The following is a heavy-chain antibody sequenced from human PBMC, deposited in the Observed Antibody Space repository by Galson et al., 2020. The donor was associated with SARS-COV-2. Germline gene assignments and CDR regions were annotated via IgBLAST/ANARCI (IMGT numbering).Heavy chain of an antibody. CDR3: ARHRIYCSGGSCYSGWFDH. CDR1: GCSISSSSYY. CDR2: IYYSGST. V-gene: IGHV4-39*01. Sequence: ETSETLSLTCTVSGCSISSSSYYWCWIRQPPGKGLEWIGSIYYSGSTYYNPSLKSRVTISVDTSKNKFLLELSSVTAADTAVYYCARHRIYCSGGSCYSGWFDHWGQGTLVTVSS. J-gene: IGHJ5*02. D-gene: IGHD2-15*01.